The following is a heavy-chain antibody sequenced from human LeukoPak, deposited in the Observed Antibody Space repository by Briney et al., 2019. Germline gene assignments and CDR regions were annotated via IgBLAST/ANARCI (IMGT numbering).Heavy chain of an antibody. CDR3: TRAVGLGPGAHFDQ. CDR2: IPTSGISV. CDR1: GFSFSRYY. D-gene: IGHD1-26*01. Sequence: PGGSLRLSCAASGFSFSRYYMSWVRHTPGKALEWISYIPTSGISVQYADSVRGRFTASRDDAKSSLHLQMDSLRVEDTAVYYCTRAVGLGPGAHFDQWGQGALVIVSS. V-gene: IGHV3-11*01. J-gene: IGHJ4*02.